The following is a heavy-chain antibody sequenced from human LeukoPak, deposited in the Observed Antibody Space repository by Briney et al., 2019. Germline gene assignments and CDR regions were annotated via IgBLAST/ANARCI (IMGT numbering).Heavy chain of an antibody. CDR3: GKVFEYYDFWSGVDAFDV. V-gene: IGHV3-30*02. J-gene: IGHJ3*01. Sequence: GGSLRLSCAASGFTFSSYGMHWVRQAPGKGLEWVAFIRYDGSNKYYADSVKGRFTISRDNSKNTLYLQMNSLRAEDPAVYYCGKVFEYYDFWSGVDAFDVGGQARMVTVSS. CDR2: IRYDGSNK. CDR1: GFTFSSYG. D-gene: IGHD3-3*01.